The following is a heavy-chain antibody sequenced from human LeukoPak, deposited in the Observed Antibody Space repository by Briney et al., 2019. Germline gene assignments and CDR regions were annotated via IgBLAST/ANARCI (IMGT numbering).Heavy chain of an antibody. Sequence: SETLSLTCTVSGGSLRGYFWTWIRQLPGKGLEWIGYIYYSGSTNYNPSLKSRVTIAVDTSKNQFSLRLNSVTAADTAVYYCAMAYSSSWYYFDYWGQGTLVTVSS. J-gene: IGHJ4*02. D-gene: IGHD6-13*01. CDR3: AMAYSSSWYYFDY. V-gene: IGHV4-59*01. CDR1: GGSLRGYF. CDR2: IYYSGST.